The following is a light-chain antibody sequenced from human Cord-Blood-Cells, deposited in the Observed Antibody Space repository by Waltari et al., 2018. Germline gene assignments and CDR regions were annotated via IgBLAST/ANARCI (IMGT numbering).Light chain of an antibody. CDR3: NARDSSGNHYV. CDR2: GKN. J-gene: IGLJ1*01. CDR1: SLRSYY. V-gene: IGLV3-19*01. Sequence: SSELTQDPAVSVALGQTVRITCQVDSLRSYYASWYQQEPGQAPVLVIYGKNNRPSGIPDRFSGSSSGNTAFLTIAGAQAEDEADYYCNARDSSGNHYVFGTGTKVTVL.